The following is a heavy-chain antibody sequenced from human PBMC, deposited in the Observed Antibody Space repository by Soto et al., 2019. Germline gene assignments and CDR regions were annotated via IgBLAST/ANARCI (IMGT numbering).Heavy chain of an antibody. CDR3: ARAREPEYSSSIFFDY. V-gene: IGHV3-53*02. CDR2: IYSAGST. Sequence: EVQLVETGGGLIQPGGSLRLSCAASGLTVSRTQMAWVRQVPGKGLQWVSVIYSAGSTYYANAVKGRFTISSDISENKIYLDLSRVTGDDTAIYYCARAREPEYSSSIFFDYWGRGILVTVSS. CDR1: GLTVSRTQ. J-gene: IGHJ4*02. D-gene: IGHD6-6*01.